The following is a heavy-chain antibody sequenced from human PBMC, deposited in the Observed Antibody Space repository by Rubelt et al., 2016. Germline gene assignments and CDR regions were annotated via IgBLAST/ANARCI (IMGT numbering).Heavy chain of an antibody. D-gene: IGHD3-10*01. V-gene: IGHV4-34*01. CDR3: ARKNNRVRFGETNNWFDP. CDR1: GGSFSGYY. CDR2: INHSGGI. J-gene: IGHJ5*02. Sequence: LEEPSETLYLTCAVYGGSFSGYYWSWIRQPPGKGLEWIGEINHSGGISYNQSLKSRVTISVDTSKNKISRKVRSVTAADTAGYYCARKNNRVRFGETNNWFDPWGQGALVTVSS.